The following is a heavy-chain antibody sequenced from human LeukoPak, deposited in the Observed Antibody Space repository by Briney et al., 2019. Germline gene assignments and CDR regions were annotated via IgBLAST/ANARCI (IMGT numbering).Heavy chain of an antibody. Sequence: PSETLSLTCTVSGGAISSSSYYWGWIRQPPGKGLEWIGSIYYSGSTYYNPSLKSRVTISVDTSKNQSSLKLSSVTAADTAVYYCAGRYGVTPPGDVWYLDIWGRGTLVTVSS. V-gene: IGHV4-39*01. D-gene: IGHD4-23*01. CDR1: GGAISSSSYY. CDR2: IYYSGST. CDR3: AGRYGVTPPGDVWYLDI. J-gene: IGHJ2*01.